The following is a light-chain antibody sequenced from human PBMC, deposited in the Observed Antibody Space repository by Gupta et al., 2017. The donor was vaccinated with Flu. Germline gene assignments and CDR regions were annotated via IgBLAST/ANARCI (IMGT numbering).Light chain of an antibody. Sequence: QSELTQPPSASGAPGQRVTISCSGSGSNIGSNYVYWYQQLPGTAPKLLIYFENQRPSGVPDRCSGSKSGTSASLAISGLRSEDEADYYCASWDDSLSGRVVFGGGTKLTVL. J-gene: IGLJ2*01. CDR1: GSNIGSNY. V-gene: IGLV1-47*02. CDR3: ASWDDSLSGRVV. CDR2: FEN.